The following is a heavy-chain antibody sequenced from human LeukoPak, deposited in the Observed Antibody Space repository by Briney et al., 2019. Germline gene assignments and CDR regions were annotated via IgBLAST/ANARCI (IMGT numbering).Heavy chain of an antibody. CDR1: GFTFSSYD. CDR3: ARGRNYDFWSGLFDP. CDR2: ISSSGSTI. V-gene: IGHV3-48*03. Sequence: GGSLRLSCAASGFTFSSYDMNWVRQAPGKGLEWVSYISSSGSTIYYADSVKGRFTISRDNAKNSLYLQMNSLRAEDTAVCYCARGRNYDFWSGLFDPWGQGTLVTVSS. D-gene: IGHD3-3*01. J-gene: IGHJ5*02.